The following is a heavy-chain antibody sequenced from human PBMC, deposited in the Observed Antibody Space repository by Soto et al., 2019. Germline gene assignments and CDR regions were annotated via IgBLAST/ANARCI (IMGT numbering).Heavy chain of an antibody. Sequence: SVKVSCKASGGTFSSYAISWVRQAPGQGLEWMGGIIPIFGTANYAQKFQGRVTITADESTSTAYMELSSLRSEDTAVYYCARDIRLTDSCGSSYYYYGMYVWG. CDR1: GGTFSSYA. J-gene: IGHJ6*02. CDR2: IIPIFGTA. CDR3: ARDIRLTDSCGSSYYYYGMYV. D-gene: IGHD6-19*01. V-gene: IGHV1-69*13.